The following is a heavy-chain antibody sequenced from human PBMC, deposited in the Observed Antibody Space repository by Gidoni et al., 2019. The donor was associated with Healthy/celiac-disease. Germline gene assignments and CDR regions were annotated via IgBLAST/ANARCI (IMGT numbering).Heavy chain of an antibody. Sequence: QVQLVQSGAEVKKPGASVKVSCKASGYTFTGYYMHWVRQAPGQGLEWMGWINPNSGGTNYAQKFQGRVTMTRDTSISTAYMELSRLRSDDTAVYYCARGGYDFWSGSPYYMDVWGKGTTVTVSS. CDR2: INPNSGGT. CDR3: ARGGYDFWSGSPYYMDV. D-gene: IGHD3-3*01. CDR1: GYTFTGYY. V-gene: IGHV1-2*02. J-gene: IGHJ6*03.